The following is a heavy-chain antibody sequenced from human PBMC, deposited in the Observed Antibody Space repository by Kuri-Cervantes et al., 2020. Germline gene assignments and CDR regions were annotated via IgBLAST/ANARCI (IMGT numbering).Heavy chain of an antibody. CDR2: INPSGGST. Sequence: ASVKVSCKASGYTFTSYCMHWVRQAPGQGLEWMGIINPSGGSTSYAQKFQGRVTMTRDTSTSTVYMELSSLRAEDTAVYYCAKVFLSMLFDAFDIWGQGTMVTVSS. D-gene: IGHD2-21*01. J-gene: IGHJ3*02. CDR1: GYTFTSYC. V-gene: IGHV1-46*01. CDR3: AKVFLSMLFDAFDI.